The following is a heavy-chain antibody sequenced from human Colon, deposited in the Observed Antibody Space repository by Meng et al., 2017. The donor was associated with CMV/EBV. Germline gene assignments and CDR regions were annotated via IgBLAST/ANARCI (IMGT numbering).Heavy chain of an antibody. CDR3: ARPRGIYYYGSGMDV. Sequence: GESLKISCAASGPMFSKYAMHWVRQAPGKGLEWVALMSYDESKTYYAGSVQGRFTISRDISENTLYLEMNSLRPEDTGVYYCARPRGIYYYGSGMDVWGQGTTVTVSS. V-gene: IGHV3-30*04. D-gene: IGHD3-10*01. CDR1: GPMFSKYA. J-gene: IGHJ6*02. CDR2: MSYDESKT.